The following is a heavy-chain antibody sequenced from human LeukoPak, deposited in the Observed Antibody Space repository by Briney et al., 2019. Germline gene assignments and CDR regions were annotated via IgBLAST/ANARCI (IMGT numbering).Heavy chain of an antibody. Sequence: PGGSLRLSCAASGFTFSSYGMSWVRQAPGKGLEWVSAISGSGGSTYYADSVKGRFTISRDNSKNTLYLQMNSLRAEDTAVYHCARDELHCSGGSCYGYYYYMDVWGKGTTVTVSS. CDR3: ARDELHCSGGSCYGYYYYMDV. J-gene: IGHJ6*03. D-gene: IGHD2-15*01. CDR2: ISGSGGST. V-gene: IGHV3-23*01. CDR1: GFTFSSYG.